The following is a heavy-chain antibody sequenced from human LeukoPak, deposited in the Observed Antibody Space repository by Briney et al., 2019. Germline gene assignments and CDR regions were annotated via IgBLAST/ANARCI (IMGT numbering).Heavy chain of an antibody. J-gene: IGHJ4*02. CDR1: GFTFSSCD. Sequence: GGSLRLSCAASGFTFSSCDMHWVRQATGKGLEWVSAIGTAGDTYYPGSVKGRFTISRENAKNSLYLQMNSLRAGDTAVYYCARVAEDSSGWYYFDYWGQGTLVTVSS. D-gene: IGHD6-19*01. V-gene: IGHV3-13*01. CDR2: IGTAGDT. CDR3: ARVAEDSSGWYYFDY.